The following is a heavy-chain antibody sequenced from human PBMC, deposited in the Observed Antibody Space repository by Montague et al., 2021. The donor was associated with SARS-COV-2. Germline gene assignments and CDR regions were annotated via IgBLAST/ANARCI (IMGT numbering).Heavy chain of an antibody. CDR3: AREGAVAGLYYYYGMDV. J-gene: IGHJ6*02. D-gene: IGHD6-19*01. CDR1: GFTFSSYW. V-gene: IGHV3-7*01. CDR2: IKQDGSEK. Sequence: SLRLSCAASGFTFSSYWMSWVRQAPGKGLEWVANIKQDGSEKYYVDSVKGRFTISRDNAKNSLYLQMHSLRAEDTAVYYCAREGAVAGLYYYYGMDVWGQGTTVTVSS.